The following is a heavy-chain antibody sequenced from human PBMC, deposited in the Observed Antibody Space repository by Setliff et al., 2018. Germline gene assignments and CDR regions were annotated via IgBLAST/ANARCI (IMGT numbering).Heavy chain of an antibody. CDR1: GYTFTDFG. J-gene: IGHJ4*02. D-gene: IGHD3-22*01. CDR3: ARINFYVSSGFYYASDY. Sequence: ASVKVSCKASGYTFTDFGINWVRQAPGQGLEWVGWISPYSGNTYSAQRFQDRVTLITDTSTSTAYLELKDLTSDDTALYYCARINFYVSSGFYYASDYWGQGTLVTVSS. V-gene: IGHV1-18*01. CDR2: ISPYSGNT.